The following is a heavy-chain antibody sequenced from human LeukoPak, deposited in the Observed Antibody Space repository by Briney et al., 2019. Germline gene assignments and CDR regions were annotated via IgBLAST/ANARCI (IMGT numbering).Heavy chain of an antibody. D-gene: IGHD3-10*01. Sequence: ASVKVSCKASGYTFTSYDINWVRQATGQGLEWMGWMNPNSGNTGYAQKFQGRVTITRNTSISTAYMELSSLRSEDTAVYYCARLTMVRGVIADYYYYMDVWGKGTTVTVSS. CDR2: MNPNSGNT. CDR1: GYTFTSYD. V-gene: IGHV1-8*03. J-gene: IGHJ6*03. CDR3: ARLTMVRGVIADYYYYMDV.